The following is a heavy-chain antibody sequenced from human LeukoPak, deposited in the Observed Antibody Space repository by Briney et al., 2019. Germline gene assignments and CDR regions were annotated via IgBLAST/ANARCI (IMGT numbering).Heavy chain of an antibody. V-gene: IGHV5-10-1*04. CDR2: IDPSDSDT. CDR1: GXNLRTHY. Sequence: GESLKISCRDSGXNLRTHYINWLRQMPGKGLEWMGRIDPSDSDTNYSPSLQGQVTISADKSISTAYLQWSSLKASDTAMYYCARQVAYTSGRTFDFWGQGTLVTVSS. D-gene: IGHD6-19*01. J-gene: IGHJ4*02. CDR3: ARQVAYTSGRTFDF.